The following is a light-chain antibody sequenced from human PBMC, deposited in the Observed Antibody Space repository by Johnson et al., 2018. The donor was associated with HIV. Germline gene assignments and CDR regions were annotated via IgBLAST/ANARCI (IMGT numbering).Light chain of an antibody. Sequence: QSVLTQPPSASQTPGQRVTISCSGSSSNIGSNTVNWYQQLPGTAPKLLIYDNNQRPSGVPDRFSGSKSGTSASLAISGLQSEDEADYYCSAWDDSLNGFYVFGTGTNVTVL. J-gene: IGLJ1*01. V-gene: IGLV1-44*01. CDR1: SSNIGSNT. CDR2: DNN. CDR3: SAWDDSLNGFYV.